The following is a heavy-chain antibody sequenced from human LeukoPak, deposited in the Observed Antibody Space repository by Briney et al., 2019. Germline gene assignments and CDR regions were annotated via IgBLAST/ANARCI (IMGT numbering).Heavy chain of an antibody. CDR1: GFTFSDYY. D-gene: IGHD2-21*02. Sequence: GGSLRPSCVASGFTFSDYYMSWIRQAPGKGLEWVSSISSISSTIYYADSVKGRFTISRDNAKNSLYLQMNSLRPEDTAVYYCAREIVVVTAMHDAFDIWGQGTMVTVSS. CDR3: AREIVVVTAMHDAFDI. V-gene: IGHV3-11*04. CDR2: ISSISSTI. J-gene: IGHJ3*02.